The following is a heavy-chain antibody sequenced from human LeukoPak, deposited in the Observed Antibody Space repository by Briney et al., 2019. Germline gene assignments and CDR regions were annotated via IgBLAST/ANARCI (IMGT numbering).Heavy chain of an antibody. Sequence: PGGSLRLSRAASGFTFSSYWMSWVRQAPGKGLEWVANIKQDGSEKYYVDSVKGRFTISRDNAKNSLYLQMNSLRAEDTAVYYCARGTYYYDSSGYYGYWGQGTLVTVSS. J-gene: IGHJ4*02. CDR3: ARGTYYYDSSGYYGY. CDR2: IKQDGSEK. CDR1: GFTFSSYW. D-gene: IGHD3-22*01. V-gene: IGHV3-7*04.